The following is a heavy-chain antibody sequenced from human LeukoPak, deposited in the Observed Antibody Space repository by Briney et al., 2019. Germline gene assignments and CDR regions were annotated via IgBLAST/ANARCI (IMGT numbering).Heavy chain of an antibody. CDR2: IYYSGST. J-gene: IGHJ2*01. Sequence: SETLSLTCTVSGGSISSNYWSWIRQPPGKGLEWIGYIYYSGSTNYNPSLKSRVTISVDTSKNQFSLKLSSVTAADTAVYYCAALGTYGYWYFDLWGRGTLVTVSS. CDR3: AALGTYGYWYFDL. D-gene: IGHD3-10*01. CDR1: GGSISSNY. V-gene: IGHV4-59*01.